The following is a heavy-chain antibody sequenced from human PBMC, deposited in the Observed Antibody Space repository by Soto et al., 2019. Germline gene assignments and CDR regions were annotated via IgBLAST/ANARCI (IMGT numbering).Heavy chain of an antibody. CDR2: IIPMFAAT. D-gene: IGHD2-15*01. Sequence: QVQLAQSGAEMTKPGSSVKVSCRASGGSFSDFAFSWVRQAPGQGLEWMGGIIPMFAATKYAQRLQDRVTITADESTNTVYLALNSLTSEDTAIYYCARGAIVAVPAALSSYHDYTNYRFDSWGQETLVTVSS. J-gene: IGHJ4*02. CDR3: ARGAIVAVPAALSSYHDYTNYRFDS. CDR1: GGSFSDFA. V-gene: IGHV1-69*01.